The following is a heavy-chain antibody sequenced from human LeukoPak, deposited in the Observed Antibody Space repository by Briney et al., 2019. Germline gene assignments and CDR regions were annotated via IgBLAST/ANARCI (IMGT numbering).Heavy chain of an antibody. D-gene: IGHD3-16*01. Sequence: GGSLRLSCAASGFTFSSYAMSWVSQAPGKGLEWVSAISGSSDNTYYADSVKGRFTISRDNSKNTLYLQMNSLRAEDTAVYYCAKIRIMITFGGQGTLVTVTS. CDR2: ISGSSDNT. CDR3: AKIRIMITF. V-gene: IGHV3-23*01. J-gene: IGHJ4*02. CDR1: GFTFSSYA.